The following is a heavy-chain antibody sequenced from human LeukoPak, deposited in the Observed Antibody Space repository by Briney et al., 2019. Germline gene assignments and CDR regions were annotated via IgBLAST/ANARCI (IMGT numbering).Heavy chain of an antibody. CDR3: AKDLAVAGTRNWDRGLDY. J-gene: IGHJ4*02. CDR1: GFTFSSYA. D-gene: IGHD6-19*01. CDR2: ISGSGGST. V-gene: IGHV3-23*01. Sequence: GASLRLSCAASGFTFSSYAMSWVRQAPGKGLEWVSAISGSGGSTYYADSVKGRFTISRDNSKNTLYLQMNSLRAEDTAVYYCAKDLAVAGTRNWDRGLDYWGQGTLVIVSS.